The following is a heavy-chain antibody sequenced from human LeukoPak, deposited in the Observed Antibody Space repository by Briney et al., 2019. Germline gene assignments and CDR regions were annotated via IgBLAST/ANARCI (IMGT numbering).Heavy chain of an antibody. CDR3: ARGRGYSYGYGMDV. J-gene: IGHJ6*02. CDR2: INHSGST. CDR1: GGSISSYY. V-gene: IGHV4-34*01. Sequence: SETLSLTCTVSGGSISSYYWSWIRQPPGKRLEWIGEINHSGSTNYNPSLKSRVTISVDTSKNQFSLKLSSVTAADTAVYYCARGRGYSYGYGMDVWGQGTTVTVSS. D-gene: IGHD5-18*01.